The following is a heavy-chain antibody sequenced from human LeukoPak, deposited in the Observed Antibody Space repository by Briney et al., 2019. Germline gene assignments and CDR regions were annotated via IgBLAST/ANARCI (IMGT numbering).Heavy chain of an antibody. CDR3: ARAVVYDNVWGSYPTDY. V-gene: IGHV1-18*01. D-gene: IGHD3-16*01. Sequence: GASVKVSCKASGYTFTSYGITWVRQAPGQGLEWMGWISIYNGNTNYVQKLQGRVTMTTDTSTSTAYMELRSLRFDDTAVYYCARAVVYDNVWGSYPTDYWGQGTLDTVSS. CDR1: GYTFTSYG. CDR2: ISIYNGNT. J-gene: IGHJ4*02.